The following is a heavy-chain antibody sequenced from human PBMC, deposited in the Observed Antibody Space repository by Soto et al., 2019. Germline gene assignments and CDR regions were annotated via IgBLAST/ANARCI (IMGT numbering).Heavy chain of an antibody. D-gene: IGHD6-13*01. J-gene: IGHJ6*02. V-gene: IGHV4-31*03. Sequence: QVQLQESGPGLVKPSQTLSLSCTVCGGSISSGGYDWSWIRQHPGKGLEWIGYIYYSGSTYYNPSLKSRVTISVDTSKNQFSLKLSSVTAADTAVSYCASVLIAAAGTGYYGMDVWGQGTTVTVSS. CDR3: ASVLIAAAGTGYYGMDV. CDR2: IYYSGST. CDR1: GGSISSGGYD.